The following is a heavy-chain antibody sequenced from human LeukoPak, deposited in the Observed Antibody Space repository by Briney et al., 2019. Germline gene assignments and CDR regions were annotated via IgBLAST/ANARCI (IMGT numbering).Heavy chain of an antibody. CDR3: ASGPVVINFYYFDY. V-gene: IGHV4-61*02. CDR2: IYTSGST. CDR1: GGSISIGSYY. Sequence: SQTLSLTCTVSGGSISIGSYYWSWIRQPAGKGLEWIGRIYTSGSTNYNPSLKSRVTISVDTSKNQFSLKLSSVTAADTAVYYCASGPVVINFYYFDYWGQGTLVTVSS. D-gene: IGHD3-22*01. J-gene: IGHJ4*02.